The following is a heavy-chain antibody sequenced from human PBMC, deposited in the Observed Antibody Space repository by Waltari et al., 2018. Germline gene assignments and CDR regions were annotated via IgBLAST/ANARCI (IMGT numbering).Heavy chain of an antibody. V-gene: IGHV4-39*07. CDR3: ARVPDGYYFDY. J-gene: IGHJ4*02. CDR1: GGSISSSSYY. CDR2: IYYSWGT. Sequence: QLQLQESGPGLVKPSETLSLTCTVSGGSISSSSYYWGWIRQPPGKGLEWIGSIYYSWGTYYNPSLKSRVTISVDTSKNQFPLKLSSVTAADTGVYYCARVPDGYYFDYWGQGTLVTVSS.